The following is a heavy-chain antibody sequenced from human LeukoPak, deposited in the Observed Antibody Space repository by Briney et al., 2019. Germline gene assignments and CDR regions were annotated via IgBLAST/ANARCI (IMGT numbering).Heavy chain of an antibody. V-gene: IGHV3-15*01. CDR1: GLTFSNAC. Sequence: PGGPLRLSCAASGLTFSNACMSWVRQAPGKGLEWVGRIKSKSEGGTADYAAPVTGRLSISSDDSKNTNRLQINSLKVEDTAVYYWTTGGCIYAHFGYWGQGILVTVSS. J-gene: IGHJ4*02. D-gene: IGHD5/OR15-5a*01. CDR2: IKSKSEGGTA. CDR3: TTGGCIYAHFGY.